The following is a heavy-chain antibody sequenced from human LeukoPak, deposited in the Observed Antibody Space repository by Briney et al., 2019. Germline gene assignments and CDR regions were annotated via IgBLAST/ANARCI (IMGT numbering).Heavy chain of an antibody. J-gene: IGHJ6*03. Sequence: SETLSLTCTVSGGSISSSSYYWGWIRQPPGKGLEWIGSIYYSGSTYYNPSLKSRVTISVDTSKNQFSLKLSSVTAADTAVYYCARIISGYSYGTTGGYYYYMDVWGKGTTVTISS. V-gene: IGHV4-39*07. CDR2: IYYSGST. CDR3: ARIISGYSYGTTGGYYYYMDV. D-gene: IGHD5-18*01. CDR1: GGSISSSSYY.